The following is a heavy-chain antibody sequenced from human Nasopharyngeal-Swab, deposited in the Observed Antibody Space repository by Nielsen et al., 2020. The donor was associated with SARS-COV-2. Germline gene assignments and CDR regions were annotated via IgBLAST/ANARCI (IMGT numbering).Heavy chain of an antibody. CDR1: GFTFSSYE. CDR2: ISSSGSTR. D-gene: IGHD2-15*01. V-gene: IGHV3-48*03. Sequence: GGSLRLSCAASGFTFSSYEMNWVRQAPGKGLEWVSYISSSGSTRYYADSVKGRFTISRDNAKNSLYLQMNSLRAEDTAVYYCARDYPGGSCFDYWGQGTLVTVSS. J-gene: IGHJ4*02. CDR3: ARDYPGGSCFDY.